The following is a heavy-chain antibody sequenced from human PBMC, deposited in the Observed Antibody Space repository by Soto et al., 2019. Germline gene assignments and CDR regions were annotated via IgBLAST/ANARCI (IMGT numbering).Heavy chain of an antibody. CDR3: ARADVDSSSYYYYYGMDV. CDR2: TYYRSKWYN. D-gene: IGHD6-6*01. J-gene: IGHJ6*02. Sequence: SQTLSLTCAISGDSVSSNSAARNWIRQSPSRGLEWLGRTYYRSKWYNDYAVSVKSRITINPDTSKNQFSLQLNSVTPEDTAVYYCARADVDSSSYYYYYGMDVWGQGTTVTVSS. CDR1: GDSVSSNSAA. V-gene: IGHV6-1*01.